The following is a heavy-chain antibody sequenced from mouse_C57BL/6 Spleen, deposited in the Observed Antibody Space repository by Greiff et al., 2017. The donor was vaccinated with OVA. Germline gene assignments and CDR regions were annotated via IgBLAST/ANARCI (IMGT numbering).Heavy chain of an antibody. D-gene: IGHD2-1*01. V-gene: IGHV1-82*01. CDR3: ARTSSTMVTWFAY. CDR2: IYPGDGDT. J-gene: IGHJ3*01. Sequence: VKLQESGPELVKPGASVKISCKASGYAFSSSWMNWVKQRPGKGLEWIGRIYPGDGDTNYNGKFKGKATLTADKSSSTAYMQLSSLTSEDSAVYFCARTSSTMVTWFAYWGQGTLVTVSA. CDR1: GYAFSSSW.